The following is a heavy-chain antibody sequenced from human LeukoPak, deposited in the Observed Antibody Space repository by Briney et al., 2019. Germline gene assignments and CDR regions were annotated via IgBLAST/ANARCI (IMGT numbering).Heavy chain of an antibody. CDR2: IHHSGTT. D-gene: IGHD1-26*01. V-gene: IGHV4-34*01. J-gene: IGHJ4*02. CDR1: GGSFSGYY. CDR3: ARLCGNYQNYFDY. Sequence: SETLSLTCAVYGGSFSGYYWSWIRQTPGKGLEWIGSIHHSGTTYYNPSLKSRVTISVDTSKNQFSLKLRSVTAADTAVYYCARLCGNYQNYFDYWGQGTLVTVSS.